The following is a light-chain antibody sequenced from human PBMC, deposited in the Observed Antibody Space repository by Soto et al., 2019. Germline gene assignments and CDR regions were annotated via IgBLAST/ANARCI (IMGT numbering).Light chain of an antibody. CDR2: EVT. CDR3: GAYTSRNTWV. J-gene: IGLJ3*02. Sequence: QSALTQPASVFGSPGQSITISCTGISSDVGVDNYVSWYQQHPGKAPKLMIYEVTNRPSGVSNRFSDSKSDNTASLTISGLQAEDEADYYCGAYTSRNTWVFGGGTKLTVL. V-gene: IGLV2-14*03. CDR1: SSDVGVDNY.